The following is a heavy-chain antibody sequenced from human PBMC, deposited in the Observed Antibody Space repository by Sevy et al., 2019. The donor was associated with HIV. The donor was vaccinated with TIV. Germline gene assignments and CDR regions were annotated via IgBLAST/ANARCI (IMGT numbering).Heavy chain of an antibody. CDR1: GHTVTVYF. J-gene: IGHJ2*01. CDR2: ISRNSGGT. Sequence: ASVKVSCKTSGHTVTVYFIHWVRQAPGQGLEWMGRISRNSGGTKYAQNFQGRVTMARVTSISTAYMGLSRLRSDDTAFYYCGRDLAGSAGAYFDLWGRGTLVTVSS. D-gene: IGHD6-19*01. V-gene: IGHV1-2*06. CDR3: GRDLAGSAGAYFDL.